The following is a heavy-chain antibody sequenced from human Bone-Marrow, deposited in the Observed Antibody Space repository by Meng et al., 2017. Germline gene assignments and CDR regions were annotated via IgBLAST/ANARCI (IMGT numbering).Heavy chain of an antibody. Sequence: GESLKISCAASGFTFSSYGMHWVRQAPGKGLEWVAVIWYDGSNKYHSDSVKGRFTISRDNSKNTLYLQMNSLRAEDTAVYYCATEDHWSGSLNSDFGMNVWAQGTTAT. D-gene: IGHD3-3*01. V-gene: IGHV3-33*01. CDR3: ATEDHWSGSLNSDFGMNV. CDR2: IWYDGSNK. CDR1: GFTFSSYG. J-gene: IGHJ6*02.